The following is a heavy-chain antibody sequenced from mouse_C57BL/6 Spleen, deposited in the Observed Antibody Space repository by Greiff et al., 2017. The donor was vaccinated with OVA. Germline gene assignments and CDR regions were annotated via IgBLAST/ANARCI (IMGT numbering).Heavy chain of an antibody. J-gene: IGHJ3*01. CDR1: GYTFTDYY. V-gene: IGHV1-19*01. Sequence: EVQLQQSGPVLVKPGASVKMSCKASGYTFTDYYMNWVKQSHGKSLEWIGVINPYNGGTSYNQKFKGKATLTVDKSSSTAYMELNSLTSEDSAVYYCARVGVESSPAWFAYWGQGTLVTVSA. CDR2: INPYNGGT. CDR3: ARVGVESSPAWFAY. D-gene: IGHD1-1*01.